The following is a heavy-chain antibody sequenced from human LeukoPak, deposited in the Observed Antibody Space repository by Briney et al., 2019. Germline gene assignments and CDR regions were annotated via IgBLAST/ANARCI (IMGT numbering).Heavy chain of an antibody. V-gene: IGHV3-48*03. Sequence: PGGSLRLSCAASGFTFSSYEMNWVRQAPGKGLEWVSYISGRGTTIYYADSVKGRFTISRDNANNSPYLQMNSLRAEDTAVYYCARDPGISGMSYWGQGTLVTVSS. CDR1: GFTFSSYE. J-gene: IGHJ4*02. D-gene: IGHD1-20*01. CDR2: ISGRGTTI. CDR3: ARDPGISGMSY.